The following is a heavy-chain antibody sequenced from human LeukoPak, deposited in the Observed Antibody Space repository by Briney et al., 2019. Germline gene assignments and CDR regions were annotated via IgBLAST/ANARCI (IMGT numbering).Heavy chain of an antibody. V-gene: IGHV2-70*04. J-gene: IGHJ3*02. CDR1: GFSLSTSGMG. CDR3: ARDIAVAGRDAFDI. CDR2: IDWDDDK. Sequence: SGPALVKPTQTLTLTCTFSGFSLSTSGMGVSWIRQPPGKALEWLASIDWDDDKFYSTSLKTRLPVSKDTSKNQVVRTIYHRDPSDTTTYYCARDIAVAGRDAFDIWGQGTMVTVSS. D-gene: IGHD6-19*01.